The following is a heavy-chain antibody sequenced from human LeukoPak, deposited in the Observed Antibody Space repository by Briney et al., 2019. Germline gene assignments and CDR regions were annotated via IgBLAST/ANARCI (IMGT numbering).Heavy chain of an antibody. CDR2: IYHSGST. CDR3: ARHRYYYDSSGYPGD. J-gene: IGHJ4*02. Sequence: SETLSLTCAVSGYSISSGYYWGWIRQPPGKGLEWIGSIYHSGSTYYNPSLKSRVTISVDTSKNQFSLKLSSVTAADAAVYYCARHRYYYDSSGYPGDWGQGTLVTVSS. D-gene: IGHD3-22*01. CDR1: GYSISSGYY. V-gene: IGHV4-38-2*01.